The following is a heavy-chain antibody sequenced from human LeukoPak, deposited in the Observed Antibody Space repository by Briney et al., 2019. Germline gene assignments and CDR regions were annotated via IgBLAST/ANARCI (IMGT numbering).Heavy chain of an antibody. CDR3: ARDHGDDAFDI. V-gene: IGHV1-2*02. CDR2: INSNRGGT. J-gene: IGHJ3*02. D-gene: IGHD3-3*01. Sequence: ASVKVSCKASGYTFTNYYIHWVRQAPGQGLEWMGWINSNRGGTNYAQKFQGRVTMTRDTSISTTYMELRSVRSDDTAVYYCARDHGDDAFDIWGPGTMVTVSS. CDR1: GYTFTNYY.